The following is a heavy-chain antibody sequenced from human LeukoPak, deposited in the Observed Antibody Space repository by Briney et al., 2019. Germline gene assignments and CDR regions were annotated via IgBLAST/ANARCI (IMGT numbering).Heavy chain of an antibody. V-gene: IGHV3-21*01. CDR2: ISSSSSYI. Sequence: PGGSLRLSCAASGFTFSSYSMNWVRQAPGKGLEWVSSISSSSSYIYYADSVKGRFTISRDNAKNSLYLQMNSLRAEDTAVYYCASPGYYYDSSGYLFWGQGTLVTVSS. J-gene: IGHJ4*02. CDR1: GFTFSSYS. CDR3: ASPGYYYDSSGYLF. D-gene: IGHD3-22*01.